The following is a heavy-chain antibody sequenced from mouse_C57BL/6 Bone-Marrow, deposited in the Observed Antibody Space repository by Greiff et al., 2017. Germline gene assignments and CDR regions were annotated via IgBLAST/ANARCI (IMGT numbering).Heavy chain of an antibody. Sequence: VQLQQSGAELARPGASVKLSCKASGYTFTSYGISWVKQRTGQGLEWIGEIYPRSGNTYYNEKFKGKATLTADKSSSTAYMELRSLTSEDSAVYFCASYYGSSYPAWFAYWGQGTLVNVSA. V-gene: IGHV1-81*01. D-gene: IGHD1-1*01. CDR2: IYPRSGNT. J-gene: IGHJ3*01. CDR3: ASYYGSSYPAWFAY. CDR1: GYTFTSYG.